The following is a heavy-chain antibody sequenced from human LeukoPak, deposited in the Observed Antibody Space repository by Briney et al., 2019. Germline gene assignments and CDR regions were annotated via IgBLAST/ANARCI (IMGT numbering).Heavy chain of an antibody. CDR2: INPKFDNT. CDR3: ARGLEMATMPPEDY. D-gene: IGHD5-24*01. J-gene: IGHJ4*02. Sequence: GASVKVSCKASGYTSSNYCIHWVRQAPGQGLEWMGIINPKFDNTIYAQMFQGRVTMTWDMSTSTVYMELSTLRSDDTAVYYCARGLEMATMPPEDYWGQGTLVTVSS. CDR1: GYTSSNYC. V-gene: IGHV1-46*01.